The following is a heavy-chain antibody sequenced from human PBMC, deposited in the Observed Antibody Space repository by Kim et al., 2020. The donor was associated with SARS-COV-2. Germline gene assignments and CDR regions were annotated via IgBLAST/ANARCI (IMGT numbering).Heavy chain of an antibody. Sequence: GGSLRLSCAASGFTFSSYSMNWVRQAPGKGLEWVSSISSSSSYIYYADSVKGRFTISRDNAKNSLYLQMNSLRAEDTAVYYCARDPEVVPAAPDDYWGQGTLVTVSS. V-gene: IGHV3-21*01. J-gene: IGHJ4*02. CDR1: GFTFSSYS. D-gene: IGHD2-2*01. CDR3: ARDPEVVPAAPDDY. CDR2: ISSSSSYI.